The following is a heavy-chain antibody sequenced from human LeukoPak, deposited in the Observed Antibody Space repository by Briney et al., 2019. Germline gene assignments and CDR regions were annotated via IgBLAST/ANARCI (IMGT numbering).Heavy chain of an antibody. V-gene: IGHV3-72*01. J-gene: IGHJ4*02. CDR3: ARVSLDLPFDY. D-gene: IGHD6-6*01. Sequence: GGSLRLSCAASGITISDHDMDWVRQAPGKGLEWVGGIRNKAKRYTTEYAASVKGRFTISRDDSKNSLFLQMNSLKTEDTAVYYCARVSLDLPFDYWGQGTLVTVSS. CDR1: GITISDHD. CDR2: IRNKAKRYTT.